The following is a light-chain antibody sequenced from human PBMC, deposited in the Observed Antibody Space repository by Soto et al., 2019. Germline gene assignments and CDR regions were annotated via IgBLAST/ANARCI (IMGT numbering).Light chain of an antibody. Sequence: QSALTQPRSVSGSPGQSVTISCTGTSGDVGGSNHVSWYQHHPGQAPKLLIYDVTKRPSGVPDRFSGSKSGNTASLTISGLQAEDEADYCCCSDAGTYTFVFGTGTKVTVL. V-gene: IGLV2-11*01. CDR1: SGDVGGSNH. CDR3: CSDAGTYTFV. CDR2: DVT. J-gene: IGLJ1*01.